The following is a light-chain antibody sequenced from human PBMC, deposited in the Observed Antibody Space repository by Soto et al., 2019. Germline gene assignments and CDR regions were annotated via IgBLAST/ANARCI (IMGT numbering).Light chain of an antibody. CDR2: LAS. Sequence: VVTQSPLYLPVTSGEPSSISCRSSHSLLHINGYNYLDWYLQKPGQSPQXVIYLASNRASGVPDRFSGSGSGTDFTLKISRVEAEDFGVYYCIQTLQTPLTFGGGTKVDIK. J-gene: IGKJ4*01. CDR3: IQTLQTPLT. CDR1: HSLLHINGYNY. V-gene: IGKV2-28*01.